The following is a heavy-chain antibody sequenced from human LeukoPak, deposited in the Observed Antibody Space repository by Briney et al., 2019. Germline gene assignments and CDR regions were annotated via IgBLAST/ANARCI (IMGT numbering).Heavy chain of an antibody. V-gene: IGHV4-30-4*08. J-gene: IGHJ4*02. CDR2: IYYSGST. Sequence: SETLSLTCAVYGGSFSGYYWSWISQPPGKGLEWIGYIYYSGSTYYNPSLKSRVTISVDTSKNQFSLKLSSVTAADTAVYYCARVGDSDYSNYYDYWGQGTLVTVSS. CDR3: ARVGDSDYSNYYDY. D-gene: IGHD4-11*01. CDR1: GGSFSGYY.